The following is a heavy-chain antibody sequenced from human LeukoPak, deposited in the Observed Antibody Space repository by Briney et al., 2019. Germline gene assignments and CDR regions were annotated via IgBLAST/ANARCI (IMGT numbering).Heavy chain of an antibody. Sequence: PSETLSLTCTVSGGSVSSSHHYWGWIRQPPGKGLEWVGTISYSGSTYYNPSLKSRVTISVHMSKNQFSLKLTSVTAADTAMYYCARLDYGDRNWFDPWGQGTLVTVSS. CDR3: ARLDYGDRNWFDP. CDR2: ISYSGST. V-gene: IGHV4-39*01. CDR1: GGSVSSSHHY. D-gene: IGHD4-17*01. J-gene: IGHJ5*02.